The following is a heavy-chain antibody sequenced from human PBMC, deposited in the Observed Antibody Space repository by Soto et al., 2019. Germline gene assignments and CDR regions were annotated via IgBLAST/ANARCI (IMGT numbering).Heavy chain of an antibody. J-gene: IGHJ4*01. CDR2: IKHSGST. CDR1: GGSFSGYY. V-gene: IGHV4-34*01. D-gene: IGHD6-19*01. Sequence: VQLQQWGAGLLKPAETTSLTCAVYGGSFSGYYWSWIRQLPGKGLEWIGEIKHSGSTNYNPSLKSRVTISVDTSKNQVSLTLSSVTDAATAVYYCARGIAVAGHYFDSWGRGNQVTVSS. CDR3: ARGIAVAGHYFDS.